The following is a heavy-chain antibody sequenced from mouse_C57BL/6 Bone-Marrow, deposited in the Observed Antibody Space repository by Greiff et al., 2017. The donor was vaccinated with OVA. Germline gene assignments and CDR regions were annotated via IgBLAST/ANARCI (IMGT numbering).Heavy chain of an antibody. J-gene: IGHJ4*01. Sequence: QVQLKQSGPELVKPGASVKISCKASGYAFSSSWMNWVKQRPGKGLEWIGRIYPGDGDTNYNGKFKGKATLTADKSSSTAYMQLSSLTSEDAAVYFGARRGGDYWGQGTSVTVSS. CDR2: IYPGDGDT. V-gene: IGHV1-82*01. CDR3: ARRGGDY. CDR1: GYAFSSSW.